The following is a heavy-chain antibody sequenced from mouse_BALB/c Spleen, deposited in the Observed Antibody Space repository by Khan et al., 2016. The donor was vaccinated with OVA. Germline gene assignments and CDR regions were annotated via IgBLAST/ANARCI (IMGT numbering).Heavy chain of an antibody. V-gene: IGHV1-77*01. CDR3: ARRNYFGYTFAY. CDR1: GYIFTDYY. J-gene: IGHJ3*01. Sequence: VQLQESGAELARPGASVKLSCKASGYIFTDYYINWVKQRTGQGLEWIGEISPGSGDTYYNERFKGKATLTADKSSSTAYMQLSSLTSEASAVYFGARRNYFGYTFAYWGQGTLVTVSA. D-gene: IGHD1-2*01. CDR2: ISPGSGDT.